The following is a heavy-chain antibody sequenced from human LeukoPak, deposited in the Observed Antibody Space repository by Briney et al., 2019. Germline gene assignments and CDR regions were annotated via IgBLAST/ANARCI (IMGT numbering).Heavy chain of an antibody. V-gene: IGHV3-21*01. CDR1: GFTFSSYS. CDR3: ARLQGDYTAYDY. Sequence: PGGSLRLSCAASGFTFSSYSMNWVRQAPGKGREWVSSISSSSSYIYYADSVKGRFTISRDNAKNSLYLQMNSLRAEDTAVYYCARLQGDYTAYDYWGQGTLVTVSS. D-gene: IGHD4-17*01. CDR2: ISSSSSYI. J-gene: IGHJ4*02.